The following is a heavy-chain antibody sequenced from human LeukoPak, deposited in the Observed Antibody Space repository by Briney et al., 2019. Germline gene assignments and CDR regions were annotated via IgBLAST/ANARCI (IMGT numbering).Heavy chain of an antibody. D-gene: IGHD6-6*01. CDR2: ISGSGHDI. Sequence: GGSLRLSCAASGFTFSDSYMTWVRQAPGKGVEWVAYISGSGHDIDYSDSVKGRFTISRDNAKNSLYLQMSSLRVEDTAVYYCTRDPRHFDSCGQGTLVTVSS. CDR1: GFTFSDSY. CDR3: TRDPRHFDS. V-gene: IGHV3-11*04. J-gene: IGHJ5*01.